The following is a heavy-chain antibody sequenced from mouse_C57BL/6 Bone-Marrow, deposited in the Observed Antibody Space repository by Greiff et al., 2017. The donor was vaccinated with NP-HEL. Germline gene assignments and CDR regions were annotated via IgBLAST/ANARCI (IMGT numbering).Heavy chain of an antibody. J-gene: IGHJ3*01. CDR2: ISSGGSYT. D-gene: IGHD1-1*01. CDR3: ARRGSSWFAY. CDR1: GFTFSSYG. V-gene: IGHV5-6*01. Sequence: EVQRVESGGDLVKPGGSLKLSCAASGFTFSSYGMSWVRQTPDKRLEWVATISSGGSYTYYPDSVKGRFTISRDNAKNTLYLQMSSLKSEDTAMYYCARRGSSWFAYWGQGTLVTVSA.